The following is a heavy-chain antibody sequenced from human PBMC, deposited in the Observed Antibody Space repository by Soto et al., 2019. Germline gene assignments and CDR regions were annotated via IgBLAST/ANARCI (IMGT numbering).Heavy chain of an antibody. V-gene: IGHV1-46*01. D-gene: IGHD1-1*01. Sequence: QVQLVQSGAEVKKPGASVKVSCKASGYTFTSYYMHWVRQAPGQGLEWMGIINPSGGSTSYAQKFQGRVTMTRDTSTSTVYMELSSLRSEDTAVYYCATQDFRGTTGTTWGQGTLVTVSS. CDR1: GYTFTSYY. J-gene: IGHJ4*02. CDR2: INPSGGST. CDR3: ATQDFRGTTGTT.